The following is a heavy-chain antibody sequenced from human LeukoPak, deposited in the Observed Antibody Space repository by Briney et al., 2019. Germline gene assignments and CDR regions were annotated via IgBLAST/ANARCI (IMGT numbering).Heavy chain of an antibody. Sequence: SETLSLTCTVSGGSISSYYWSWIRQPPGKGLEWIGEINHSGSTNYNPSLKSRVTISVDTSKNQFSPKLSSVTAADTAVYYCARVGYYDSSAQIGYWGQGTLVTVSS. J-gene: IGHJ4*02. D-gene: IGHD3-22*01. CDR2: INHSGST. CDR1: GGSISSYY. CDR3: ARVGYYDSSAQIGY. V-gene: IGHV4-34*01.